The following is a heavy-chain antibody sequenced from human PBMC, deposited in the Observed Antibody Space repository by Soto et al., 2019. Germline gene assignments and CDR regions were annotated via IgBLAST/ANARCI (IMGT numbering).Heavy chain of an antibody. Sequence: EVQLVESGGGLVKPGGSLRLSCAASGFTFSTYTMHWVRQAPGKGLEWVSSISSSSSSIYQADSVKGRFTISRDNAKNSLYLQMNSLRAEDTSVYYCARDLGGSVNYWYFDLWGRGTLVTVSS. J-gene: IGHJ2*01. V-gene: IGHV3-21*01. CDR2: ISSSSSSI. CDR1: GFTFSTYT. D-gene: IGHD3-16*01. CDR3: ARDLGGSVNYWYFDL.